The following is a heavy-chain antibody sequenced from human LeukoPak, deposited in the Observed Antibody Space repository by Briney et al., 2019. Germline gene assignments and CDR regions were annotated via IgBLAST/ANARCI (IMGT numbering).Heavy chain of an antibody. V-gene: IGHV4-34*01. CDR2: IHHSGST. CDR1: GGSFSGYY. D-gene: IGHD4-17*01. J-gene: IGHJ6*03. Sequence: SETLSLTCAVYGGSFSGYYWSWIRQPPGKGLEWIGEIHHSGSTNYNPSLKSRATISVDTSKNQFSLKLSSVTAADTAVYYCARVTTVTRGVYYYYMDVWGKGTTVTVSS. CDR3: ARVTTVTRGVYYYYMDV.